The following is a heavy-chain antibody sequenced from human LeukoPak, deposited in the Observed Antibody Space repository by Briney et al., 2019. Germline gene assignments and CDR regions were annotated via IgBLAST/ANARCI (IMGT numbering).Heavy chain of an antibody. J-gene: IGHJ4*02. CDR3: AREDSSSLVAFDY. CDR1: GFTFSSYG. V-gene: IGHV3-30*02. Sequence: PGGSLRLSCAASGFTFSSYGMHWVRQAPGKGLEWVAFIRYDGSNKYYADSVKGRFTISRDNSKNTLYLQMNSLRAEDTAVYYCAREDSSSLVAFDYWGQGTLVTVSS. D-gene: IGHD6-13*01. CDR2: IRYDGSNK.